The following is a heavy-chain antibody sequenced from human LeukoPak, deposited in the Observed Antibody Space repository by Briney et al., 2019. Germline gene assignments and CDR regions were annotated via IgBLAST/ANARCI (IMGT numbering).Heavy chain of an antibody. CDR1: GATFVTSA. Sequence: ASVKVSCKASGATFVTSAISWVRQAPGQGLERMGGILPSFGATKYSQKFQDRVTITADVSTTTVYMDLTSLSSEDTALYYCAASLNTVVRGIIIATDFFSYAIVVWGQGTAVTVSS. V-gene: IGHV1-69*13. CDR3: AASLNTVVRGIIIATDFFSYAIVV. CDR2: ILPSFGAT. J-gene: IGHJ4*02. D-gene: IGHD3-10*01.